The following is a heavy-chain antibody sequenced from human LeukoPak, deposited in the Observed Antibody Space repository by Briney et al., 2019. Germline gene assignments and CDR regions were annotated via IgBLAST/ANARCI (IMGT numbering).Heavy chain of an antibody. CDR1: GFTFSSYW. V-gene: IGHV3-7*01. J-gene: IGHJ6*03. CDR2: IKQDGSEK. Sequence: PGRSLRLSCAASGFTFSSYWMSWVRQVPGKGLEWVATIKQDGSEKYYVDSVKGRFTISRDNAKNSLYLQMNSLRAEDTAVYYCASCRGYYYMDVWGKGTTVTVSS. CDR3: ASCRGYYYMDV.